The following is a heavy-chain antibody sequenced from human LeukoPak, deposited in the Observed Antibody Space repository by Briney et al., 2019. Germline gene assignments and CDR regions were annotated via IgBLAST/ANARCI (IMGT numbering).Heavy chain of an antibody. CDR3: HLVRGGGYFDY. D-gene: IGHD3-10*01. V-gene: IGHV4-34*01. CDR1: GGSFSNYY. CDR2: INHSGST. J-gene: IGHJ4*02. Sequence: PSETLSLTCGVYGGSFSNYYWSCIRQSPGKGLEWIGEINHSGSTNYNPSLKSRATMSVDTSKNQFSLKLSSVTAADTAIYYCHLVRGGGYFDYWGQGTLVTVSS.